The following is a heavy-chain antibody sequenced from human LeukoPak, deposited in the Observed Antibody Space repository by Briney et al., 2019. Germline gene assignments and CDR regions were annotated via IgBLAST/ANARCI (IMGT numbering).Heavy chain of an antibody. D-gene: IGHD3-10*01. CDR2: ISGRGDST. Sequence: GGSLRLSCAASGFTFSSYAMSWVRQAPGKGLEWVSVISGRGDSTNYADSVKGRFTISRDKSTNTLYLQMNSLRAEDTAVYYCAKVIYASGSYYNKGAFDYWGQGTLVTVSS. V-gene: IGHV3-23*01. J-gene: IGHJ4*02. CDR1: GFTFSSYA. CDR3: AKVIYASGSYYNKGAFDY.